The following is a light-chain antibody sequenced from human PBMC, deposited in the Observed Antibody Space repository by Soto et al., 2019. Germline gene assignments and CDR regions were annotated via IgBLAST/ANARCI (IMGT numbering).Light chain of an antibody. CDR1: QSVSSSY. J-gene: IGKJ2*01. Sequence: IVLTQSPGTLSLSPGERATLSCRASQSVSSSYLAWSQQKPGQTPRLLIYAASRRATGIPDRFGGSGSGTDFTLTISKLEPEDFAVYYCQEYDSSPYTFGQGTKLEIK. CDR2: AAS. V-gene: IGKV3-20*01. CDR3: QEYDSSPYT.